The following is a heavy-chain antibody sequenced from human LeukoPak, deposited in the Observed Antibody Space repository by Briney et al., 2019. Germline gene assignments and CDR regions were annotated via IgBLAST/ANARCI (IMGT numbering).Heavy chain of an antibody. J-gene: IGHJ4*02. CDR2: ISGSGGST. CDR3: AKDRARVLRLEDIVATIVY. Sequence: PGGSLRLSCAASGFTFSNAWMSWVRQAPGKGLEWVSAISGSGGSTYYADSVKGRFTISRDNSKNTLYLQMNSLRAEDTAVYYCAKDRARVLRLEDIVATIVYWGQGTLVTVSS. CDR1: GFTFSNAW. D-gene: IGHD5-12*01. V-gene: IGHV3-23*01.